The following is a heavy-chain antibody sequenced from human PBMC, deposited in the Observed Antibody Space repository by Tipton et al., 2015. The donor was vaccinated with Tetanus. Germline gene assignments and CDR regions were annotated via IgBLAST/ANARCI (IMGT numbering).Heavy chain of an antibody. CDR2: SWYDGTDK. J-gene: IGHJ4*02. V-gene: IGHV3-33*01. Sequence: SGFIFSSYGIHWVRQAPGKGLEWVAVSWYDGTDKYCADSVKGRFTISRDNSKNTLYLQMNSLRAEDTAVYYCAREADCSGGSCFSGDFDNWGQGTLVAVSS. CDR1: GFIFSSYG. D-gene: IGHD2-15*01. CDR3: AREADCSGGSCFSGDFDN.